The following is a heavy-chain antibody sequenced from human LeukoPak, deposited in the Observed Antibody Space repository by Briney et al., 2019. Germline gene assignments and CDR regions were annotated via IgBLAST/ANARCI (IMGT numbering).Heavy chain of an antibody. V-gene: IGHV4-39*07. CDR3: ARGAGCYYMDV. D-gene: IGHD6-19*01. Sequence: SETLSLTCTVSGGSISSSSYYWGWIRQPPGKGLEWIGSIYYSGSTYYNPSLKSRVTISVDTSKNQFSLKLSSVTAADTAVYYCARGAGCYYMDVWCKGTTVTVSS. CDR2: IYYSGST. CDR1: GGSISSSSYY. J-gene: IGHJ6*03.